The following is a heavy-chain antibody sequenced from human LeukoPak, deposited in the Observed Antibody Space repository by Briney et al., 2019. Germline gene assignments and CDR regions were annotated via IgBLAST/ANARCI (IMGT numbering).Heavy chain of an antibody. CDR1: GYTFTGNY. CDR3: ARGGGTVAPAPWVPFAY. J-gene: IGHJ4*02. CDR2: IDPNSGGT. Sequence: ASVKVSCKASGYTFTGNYMHWVRQAPGQGLEYMGYIDPNSGGTYYIQKFQGRVTMTRDMSINTAYVELSSLTSDDTAVCYCARGGGTVAPAPWVPFAYWGQGTLVTVSS. D-gene: IGHD4-11*01. V-gene: IGHV1-2*02.